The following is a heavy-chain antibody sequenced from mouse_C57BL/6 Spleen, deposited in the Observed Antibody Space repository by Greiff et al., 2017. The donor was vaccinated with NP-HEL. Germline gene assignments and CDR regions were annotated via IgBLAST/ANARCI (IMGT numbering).Heavy chain of an antibody. CDR3: ARKLGSSYWYFDV. CDR2: IYPRSGNT. D-gene: IGHD1-1*01. Sequence: ESGAELARPGASVKLSCKASGYTFTSYGISWVKQRTGQGLEWIGEIYPRSGNTYYNEKFKGKATLTADKYYSTAYMELRSLTSEDSAVYFCARKLGSSYWYFDVWGTGTTVTVSS. CDR1: GYTFTSYG. V-gene: IGHV1-81*01. J-gene: IGHJ1*03.